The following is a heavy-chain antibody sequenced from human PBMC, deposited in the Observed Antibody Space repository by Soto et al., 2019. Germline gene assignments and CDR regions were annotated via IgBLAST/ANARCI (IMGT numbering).Heavy chain of an antibody. Sequence: QVQLVQSGAEVKKPGASVKVSCKASGYPFNTYGINWVRQAPGQGLELMGWISAYDGKTTYAEKFQDRVTMTTDTSTSTAYMELRSLRPDDTAVYYCARVPHDFWTSYWFDPWGQGTLGTVSS. D-gene: IGHD3-3*01. V-gene: IGHV1-18*01. J-gene: IGHJ5*02. CDR1: GYPFNTYG. CDR2: ISAYDGKT. CDR3: ARVPHDFWTSYWFDP.